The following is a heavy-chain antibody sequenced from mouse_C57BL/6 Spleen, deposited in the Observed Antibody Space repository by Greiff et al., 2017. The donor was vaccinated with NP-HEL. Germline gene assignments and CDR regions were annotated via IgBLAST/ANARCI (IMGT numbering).Heavy chain of an antibody. J-gene: IGHJ2*01. CDR2: IYPGDGDT. V-gene: IGHV1-82*01. Sequence: QVQLKESGPELVKPGASVKISCKASGYAFSSSWMNWVKQRPGKGLEWIGRIYPGDGDTNYNGKFKGKATLTADKSSSTAYMQLSSLTSEDSAVYFCARLPGTNYWGQGTTLTVSS. D-gene: IGHD4-1*01. CDR1: GYAFSSSW. CDR3: ARLPGTNY.